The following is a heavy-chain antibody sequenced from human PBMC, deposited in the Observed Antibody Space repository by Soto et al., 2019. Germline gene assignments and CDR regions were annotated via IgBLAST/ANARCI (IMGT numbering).Heavy chain of an antibody. Sequence: EVQLVESGGGLVQPGGSLRLSCAAFGFKISSSSMNWVRQAPGRGLEWVAYISDSGSNTLYADSVKGRFTVSRDTDKNSLYLQMSGLRDEARAVYYCASYYYDGSGYDGMDVWGQGTTVTVSS. V-gene: IGHV3-48*02. D-gene: IGHD3-22*01. CDR3: ASYYYDGSGYDGMDV. CDR2: ISDSGSNT. CDR1: GFKISSSS. J-gene: IGHJ6*02.